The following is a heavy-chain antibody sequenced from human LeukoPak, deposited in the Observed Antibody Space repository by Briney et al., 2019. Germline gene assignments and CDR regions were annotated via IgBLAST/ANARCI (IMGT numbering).Heavy chain of an antibody. CDR1: GFTVNSDY. CDR2: INSGGNT. CDR3: ARDPVLPNGLDV. J-gene: IGHJ6*02. D-gene: IGHD4/OR15-4a*01. V-gene: IGHV3-66*02. Sequence: GESLRLSCAASGFTVNSDYMTWVRQAPGKGLEWVSAINSGGNTYYADSVKGRFTISRDNPKNTLYLQMSSLGPEDTAVYYCARDPVLPNGLDVWGLGTTVTVSS.